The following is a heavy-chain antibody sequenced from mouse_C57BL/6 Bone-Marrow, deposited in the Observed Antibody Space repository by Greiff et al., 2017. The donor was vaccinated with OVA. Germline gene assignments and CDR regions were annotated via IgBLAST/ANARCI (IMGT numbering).Heavy chain of an antibody. J-gene: IGHJ4*01. CDR1: GFTFSDYY. CDR2: ISNGGGST. Sequence: EVQLVESGGGLVQPGGSLKLSCAASGFTFSDYYMYWVRQTPEKRLEWVAYISNGGGSTYYPDTVKGRFTISRDNAKNTLYLQMSRLKSEDTAMYYCARQRYYAMEYWGQGTSVTVSS. CDR3: ARQRYYAMEY. V-gene: IGHV5-12*01.